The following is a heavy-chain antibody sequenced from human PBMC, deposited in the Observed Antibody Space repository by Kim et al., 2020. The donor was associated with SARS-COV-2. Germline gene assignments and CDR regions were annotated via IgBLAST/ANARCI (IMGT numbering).Heavy chain of an antibody. CDR1: GLYG. D-gene: IGHD5-12*01. J-gene: IGHJ4*02. Sequence: GGSLRLSCAASGLYGMHWVRQAPGKGLQWVAVISYDGSTKYYADSVKGRFTISRDNSKNTLFLQMNSLRPDDTALYYCAIISGHSAYDSPSQTYYFDYWGQGTLVTVSS. CDR3: AIISGHSAYDSPSQTYYFDY. CDR2: ISYDGSTK. V-gene: IGHV3-30*03.